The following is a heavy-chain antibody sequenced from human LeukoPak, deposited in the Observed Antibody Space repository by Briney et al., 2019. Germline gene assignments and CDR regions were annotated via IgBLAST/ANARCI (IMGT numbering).Heavy chain of an antibody. D-gene: IGHD6-19*01. J-gene: IGHJ4*02. CDR1: PGITFSDYW. V-gene: IGHV3-7*03. CDR3: AGGIGWQPDY. Sequence: GGSLRLSCAASPGITFSDYWMNWVRQAPGKGLEWVAIIRQDGREKLYLDSVKGRFTISRDNAKSSVYLQINSLRAEDTAVYHCAGGIGWQPDYWGQGTLVTVSS. CDR2: IRQDGREK.